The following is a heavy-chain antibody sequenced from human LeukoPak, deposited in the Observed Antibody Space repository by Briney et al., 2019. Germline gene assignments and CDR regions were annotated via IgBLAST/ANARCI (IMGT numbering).Heavy chain of an antibody. CDR1: GGSISSYY. D-gene: IGHD3-3*01. CDR3: ARDGGHYYYYGMDV. CDR2: IYYSGST. J-gene: IGHJ6*02. V-gene: IGHV4-59*01. Sequence: PSETLSLTCTVSGGSISSYYWSWIRQPPGKGLEWIGYIYYSGSTNYNPSLKSRVTISVDTSKNQFSLKLSSVTAADTAVYYCARDGGHYYYYGMDVWGQGTTVTVSS.